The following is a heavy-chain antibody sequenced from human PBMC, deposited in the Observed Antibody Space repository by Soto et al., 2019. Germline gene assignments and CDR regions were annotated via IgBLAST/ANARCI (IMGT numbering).Heavy chain of an antibody. Sequence: GGSLRLSCAASGFTLSNYWMTWVRQAPGKGLEWVANIKHDGSEKYYVDSVKGRFTVSRDNAMNSLYLQMNSLRAEDTAVYYCARVAARFFYFMDVWGKGTTVTVSS. CDR2: IKHDGSEK. CDR1: GFTLSNYW. CDR3: ARVAARFFYFMDV. J-gene: IGHJ6*03. D-gene: IGHD3-3*01. V-gene: IGHV3-7*04.